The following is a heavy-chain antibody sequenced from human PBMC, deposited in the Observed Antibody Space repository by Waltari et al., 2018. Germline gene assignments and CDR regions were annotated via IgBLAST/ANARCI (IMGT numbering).Heavy chain of an antibody. J-gene: IGHJ4*02. Sequence: QVQLVQSGAEVKKPGASVKVSCKASGSTFTSYAMHWGRQAPGKRLEWMGWINAGNGNTKYSQKFQGRVTITRDTSASTAYMELSSLRSEDTAVYYCARDGAQYSGYVQYYFDYWGQGTLVTVSS. D-gene: IGHD5-12*01. V-gene: IGHV1-3*01. CDR3: ARDGAQYSGYVQYYFDY. CDR2: INAGNGNT. CDR1: GSTFTSYA.